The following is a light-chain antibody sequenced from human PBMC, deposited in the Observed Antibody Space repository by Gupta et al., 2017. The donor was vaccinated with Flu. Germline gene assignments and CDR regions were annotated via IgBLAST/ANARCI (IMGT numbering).Light chain of an antibody. CDR3: SSYTSSNTFYV. CDR2: DVS. CDR1: SSDVGGSNY. V-gene: IGLV2-14*01. Sequence: QSALTQPASVSGSPGQSITISCTGTSSDVGGSNYVSWYQQHPGKAPKLMIYDVSNRPSGVSSRFSGSKSGNTASLTSSGLEAEDETDYYGSSYTSSNTFYVVGTGTKVTVL. J-gene: IGLJ1*01.